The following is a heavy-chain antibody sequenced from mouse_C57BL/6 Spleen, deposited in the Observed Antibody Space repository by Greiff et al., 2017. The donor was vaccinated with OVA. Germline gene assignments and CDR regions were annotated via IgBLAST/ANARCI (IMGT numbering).Heavy chain of an antibody. Sequence: EVQLQESGPVLVKPGASVKMSCKASGYTFTDYYMNWVKQSHGKSLEWIGVINPYNGGTSSNQKFKGKATLTVDKSSSTAYMELNSLTSEDSAVYYCARYWGNYFDYWGQGTTLTVSS. V-gene: IGHV1-19*01. CDR3: ARYWGNYFDY. CDR1: GYTFTDYY. D-gene: IGHD4-1*01. J-gene: IGHJ2*01. CDR2: INPYNGGT.